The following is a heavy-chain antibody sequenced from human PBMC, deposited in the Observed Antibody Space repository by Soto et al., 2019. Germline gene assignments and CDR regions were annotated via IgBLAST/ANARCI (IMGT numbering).Heavy chain of an antibody. CDR2: IYYSGST. CDR3: AIASYYYDSSGYYPGWFDT. Sequence: SETLSLTCTVSGGSISSYYWSWIRQPPGKGLEWIGYIYYSGSTNYNPSLKSRVTISVDTSKNQFSLKLSSVTAADTAVYYCAIASYYYDSSGYYPGWFDTWGQGTLVTVSS. J-gene: IGHJ5*02. D-gene: IGHD3-22*01. CDR1: GGSISSYY. V-gene: IGHV4-59*01.